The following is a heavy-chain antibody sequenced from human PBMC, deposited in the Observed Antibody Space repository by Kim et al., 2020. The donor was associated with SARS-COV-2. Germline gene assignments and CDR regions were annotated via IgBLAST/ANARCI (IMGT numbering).Heavy chain of an antibody. J-gene: IGHJ6*02. Sequence: SVKVSCKASGDTFSSYAINWVRQAPGQGLEWMGGIIPIFGTAYYAQKFQGRVTITADESTSTAYMDLSSLRSEDTAVYFCARVGATFSHSYGMDVWGQGTTVTVSS. CDR1: GDTFSSYA. CDR3: ARVGATFSHSYGMDV. CDR2: IIPIFGTA. D-gene: IGHD1-26*01. V-gene: IGHV1-69*13.